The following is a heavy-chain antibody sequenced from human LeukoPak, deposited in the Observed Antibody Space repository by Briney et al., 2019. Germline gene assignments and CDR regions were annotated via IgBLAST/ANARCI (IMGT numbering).Heavy chain of an antibody. CDR2: INPNSGGT. J-gene: IGHJ4*02. CDR1: LYTFTDYY. CDR3: ASSGYSSGWSNFDY. V-gene: IGHV1-2*02. Sequence: ASVTDSFKASLYTFTDYYMHWVRQAPGKEREGVGWINPNSGGTNYAQKSQGRVTMTRDTSISTAYMELSRLRSDDTAVYYCASSGYSSGWSNFDYWGQGTLVTVSS. D-gene: IGHD6-19*01.